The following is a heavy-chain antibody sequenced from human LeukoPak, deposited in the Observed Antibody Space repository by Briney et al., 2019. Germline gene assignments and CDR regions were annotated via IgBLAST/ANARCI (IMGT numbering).Heavy chain of an antibody. J-gene: IGHJ5*02. CDR3: ARPIRGELWTRGWFDP. CDR2: IIPILGIA. D-gene: IGHD2-21*01. V-gene: IGHV1-69*04. Sequence: AASVKVSCKASGGTFSSYAISWVRQAPGQGLEWMGRIIPILGIANYAQKFQGRVTITADKSTSTAYMELSSLRSEDTAVYYCARPIRGELWTRGWFDPWGQGTLVTVSS. CDR1: GGTFSSYA.